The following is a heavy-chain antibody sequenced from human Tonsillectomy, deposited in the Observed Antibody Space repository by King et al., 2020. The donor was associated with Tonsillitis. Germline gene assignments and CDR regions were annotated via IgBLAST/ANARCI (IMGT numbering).Heavy chain of an antibody. V-gene: IGHV5-10-1*03. J-gene: IGHJ3*02. CDR3: ARNDGLIVVVITDDAFDI. CDR2: IDPSDSYT. CDR1: GYSFTSYW. D-gene: IGHD3-22*01. Sequence: GQLVQSGAEVKKPGESLRISCKGSGYSFTSYWISWVRQMPGKGLEWRGRIDPSDSYTHYSPSFQGHVTISADKSISTAYLQWSSLKASDTAMYYCARNDGLIVVVITDDAFDIWGQGTMVTVSS.